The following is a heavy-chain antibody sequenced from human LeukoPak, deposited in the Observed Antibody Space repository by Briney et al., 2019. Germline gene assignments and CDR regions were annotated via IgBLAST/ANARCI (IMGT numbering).Heavy chain of an antibody. CDR3: ARHVAATGIADYFHY. CDR1: GGFITSYY. D-gene: IGHD6-13*01. V-gene: IGHV4-59*08. CDR2: LYYSGSN. Sequence: SETLSLTCTVSGGFITSYYWSWLRQPPGKGLEWIGYLYYSGSNQYNPSLKSRVTISADKSKNQISLSLRSVTATDTAIYYCARHVAATGIADYFHYWGQGSLVTVSS. J-gene: IGHJ1*01.